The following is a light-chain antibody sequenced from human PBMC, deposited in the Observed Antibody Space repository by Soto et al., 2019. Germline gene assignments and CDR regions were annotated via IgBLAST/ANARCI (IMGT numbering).Light chain of an antibody. J-gene: IGKJ1*01. V-gene: IGKV3-20*01. CDR2: GIS. Sequence: EIVLTQSPGTLSLSPGERATLSCRASHTISSSYLAWYQQKPGQAPRLLMYGISRRATGIPDRFSGSGSGTDFTLTITRLEPEDFAVYYCQQYVTSSPRTFDQVTKVEIK. CDR3: QQYVTSSPRT. CDR1: HTISSSY.